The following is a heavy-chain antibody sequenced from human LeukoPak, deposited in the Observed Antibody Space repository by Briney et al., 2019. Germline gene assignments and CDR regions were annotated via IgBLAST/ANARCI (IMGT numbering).Heavy chain of an antibody. CDR1: GFTFSSYW. CDR3: ARGHLRIAALIDY. D-gene: IGHD6-6*01. J-gene: IGHJ4*02. CDR2: ISFDGSLQ. V-gene: IGHV3-30*03. Sequence: GGSLRLSCAASGFTFSSYWMSWVRQVPGKGLEWVAVISFDGSLQYYTDSVKGRFTISRDIPTNTLYLQMNSLRPEDTAVYYCARGHLRIAALIDYWGQGTLVSVSS.